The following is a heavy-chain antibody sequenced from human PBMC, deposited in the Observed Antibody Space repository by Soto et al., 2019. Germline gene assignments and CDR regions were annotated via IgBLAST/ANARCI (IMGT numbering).Heavy chain of an antibody. D-gene: IGHD5-12*01. Sequence: QVQLVQSGAEVKKPGASVKVSCKASGYTFTTYYIHWVRQAPGQGLEWIGVINPSGGSATYTQNFQDRVTMTRDTSTSTVTMELGSLTTDDTALYYCARSTLSGWLQSWHFDYWGQGALVTVSS. V-gene: IGHV1-46*01. J-gene: IGHJ4*02. CDR3: ARSTLSGWLQSWHFDY. CDR2: INPSGGSA. CDR1: GYTFTTYY.